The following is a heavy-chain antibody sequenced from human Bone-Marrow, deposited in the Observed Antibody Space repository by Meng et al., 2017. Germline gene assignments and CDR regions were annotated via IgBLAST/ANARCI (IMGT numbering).Heavy chain of an antibody. CDR2: VNPSGGST. CDR1: GYSFISFY. CDR3: ARPGGYSSNWPLQH. D-gene: IGHD6-13*01. Sequence: QVALVVSGAEVRKSGASVKVSCKTSGYSFISFYIHGVRQGRGQGLEWMAVVNPSGGSTAYAPRFQERVTMTSDMSTSTFFMELSSLRPEDTAVYYCARPGGYSSNWPLQHWGQGTLVTVSS. J-gene: IGHJ1*01. V-gene: IGHV1-46*01.